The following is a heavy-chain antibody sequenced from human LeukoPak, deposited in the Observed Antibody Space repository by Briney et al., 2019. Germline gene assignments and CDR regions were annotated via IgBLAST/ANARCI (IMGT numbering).Heavy chain of an antibody. V-gene: IGHV4-59*07. CDR2: IYYGGSA. D-gene: IGHD1-26*01. CDR3: ARGEPPDY. CDR1: GRPLSSYY. Sequence: SDTLSLTCTVSGRPLSSYYWSWIRQPPGKGVEWIGYIYYGGSANYHPSLKSRVTISVATTKNHFSLKLSCVTAADTAVYYCARGEPPDYWGQGTLVTVSS. J-gene: IGHJ4*02.